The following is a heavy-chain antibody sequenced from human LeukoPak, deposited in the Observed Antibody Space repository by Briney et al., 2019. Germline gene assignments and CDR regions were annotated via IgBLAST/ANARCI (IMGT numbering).Heavy chain of an antibody. Sequence: SETLSLTCTVSGGSISSGDYYWSWIRQPPGKGLEWIVYYSGSTNYNPSLKSRVTISVDTSKNQFSLKLSSVTAADTAMYYCARVIAVAGGVPPRYFDYWGQGTLVTVSS. V-gene: IGHV4-61*08. CDR2: YYSGST. CDR1: GGSISSGDYY. J-gene: IGHJ4*02. CDR3: ARVIAVAGGVPPRYFDY. D-gene: IGHD6-19*01.